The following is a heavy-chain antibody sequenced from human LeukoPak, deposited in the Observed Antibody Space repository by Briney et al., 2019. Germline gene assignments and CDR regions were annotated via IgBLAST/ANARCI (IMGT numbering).Heavy chain of an antibody. CDR3: ARAYYYGSGRVFDY. Sequence: GRSLRLSCAASGFTSSSYGMHWVRQAPGKGLEWVAVIWYDGSNKYYADSVKGRFAISRDNSKDTLYLQMNSLRAEDTAVYYCARAYYYGSGRVFDYWGRGTLVTVSS. CDR2: IWYDGSNK. V-gene: IGHV3-33*01. CDR1: GFTSSSYG. J-gene: IGHJ4*02. D-gene: IGHD3-10*01.